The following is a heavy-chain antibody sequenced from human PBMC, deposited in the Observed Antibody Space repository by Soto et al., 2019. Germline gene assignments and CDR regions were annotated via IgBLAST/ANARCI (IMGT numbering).Heavy chain of an antibody. J-gene: IGHJ4*01. D-gene: IGHD3-22*01. CDR3: AKDGYFDTYYFDH. Sequence: QVQLVESGGGVVQPGRSLRLSCAASRFTFSRYAMHWVRQAPGKGLEWVAVISYDGRQKHYVDSVKGRFTISRDESDNTLYLQMSSLRPEDTAVYYCAKDGYFDTYYFDHWGHGTLVTVSS. CDR1: RFTFSRYA. V-gene: IGHV3-30*04. CDR2: ISYDGRQK.